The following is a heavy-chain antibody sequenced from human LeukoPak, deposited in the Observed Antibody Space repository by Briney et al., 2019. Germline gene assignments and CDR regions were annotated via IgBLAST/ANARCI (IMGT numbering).Heavy chain of an antibody. Sequence: GESLKISCKGSGYNFPGDWIGWVRQMPGKGLEWMGIIYAGNSESRYSPSFQGQVTMSVDKSISTAYLQWTSLKASDTAMYFCARQWGGSGQDYDYWGQGTLVTVSS. CDR3: ARQWGGSGQDYDY. D-gene: IGHD6-19*01. CDR1: GYNFPGDW. V-gene: IGHV5-51*01. CDR2: IYAGNSES. J-gene: IGHJ4*02.